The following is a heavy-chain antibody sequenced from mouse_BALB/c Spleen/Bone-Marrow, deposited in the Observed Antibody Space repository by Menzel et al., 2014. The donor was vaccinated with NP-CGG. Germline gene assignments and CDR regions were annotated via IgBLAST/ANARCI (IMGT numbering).Heavy chain of an antibody. CDR3: ARGGDRYDDWFAY. D-gene: IGHD2-14*01. Sequence: EVMLVESGPELVKPGASVKISCKASGYTFTDYNMHWVKQSHGKSLEWIGYIYPYNGGTGYNQKFKSKATLTVDNSSSTAYMELRSLTSEDSAVYYCARGGDRYDDWFAYWGQGTLVTVSA. V-gene: IGHV1S29*02. J-gene: IGHJ3*01. CDR2: IYPYNGGT. CDR1: GYTFTDYN.